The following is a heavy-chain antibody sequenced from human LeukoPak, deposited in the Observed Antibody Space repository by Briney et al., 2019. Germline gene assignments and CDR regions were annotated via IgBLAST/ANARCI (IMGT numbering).Heavy chain of an antibody. D-gene: IGHD6-13*01. CDR3: ARGPDSSNWYEPVDY. Sequence: GGSLRLSCAASGFTVSSSYMSWVRQAPGRGLEWVSGIYSGGTTYHADSVKGRFTISRDNSKNTLYLQINSLRAEDTAIYYCARGPDSSNWYEPVDYWGQGTLVTVSS. V-gene: IGHV3-66*01. CDR1: GFTVSSSY. J-gene: IGHJ4*02. CDR2: IYSGGTT.